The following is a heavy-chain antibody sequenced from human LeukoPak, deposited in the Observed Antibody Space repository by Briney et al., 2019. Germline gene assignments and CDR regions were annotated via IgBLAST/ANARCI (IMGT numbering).Heavy chain of an antibody. J-gene: IGHJ3*02. D-gene: IGHD6-19*01. V-gene: IGHV1-69*13. Sequence: SVKVSCKASGYTFTSYGISWVRQAPGQGLEWMGGIIPIFGTANYAQKFQGRVTITADESTSTAYMELSSLRSEDTAVYYCARARGWDDAFDIWGQGTMVTVSS. CDR1: GYTFTSYG. CDR2: IIPIFGTA. CDR3: ARARGWDDAFDI.